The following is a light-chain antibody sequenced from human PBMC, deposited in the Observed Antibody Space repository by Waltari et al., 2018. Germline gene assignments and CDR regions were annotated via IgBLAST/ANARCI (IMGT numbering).Light chain of an antibody. CDR1: QSVGTS. V-gene: IGKV3-11*01. CDR2: DAS. CDR3: QQRSNWPPELT. Sequence: IVLTQSPATLPSSPGESATLPCRASQSVGTSLAWYQQKPGQAPRILIWDASNRARGTPARFSGSGSGTDFTLTISGLEPEDFAVYYCQQRSNWPPELTFGGGTKVEIK. J-gene: IGKJ4*01.